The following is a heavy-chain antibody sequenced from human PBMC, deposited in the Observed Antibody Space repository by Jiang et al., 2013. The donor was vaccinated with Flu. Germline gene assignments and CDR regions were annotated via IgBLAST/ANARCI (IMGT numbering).Heavy chain of an antibody. V-gene: IGHV5-51*01. CDR3: ARVSHSRMDRSDFLPYFFDY. CDR1: ANSFATSW. J-gene: IGHJ4*01. D-gene: IGHD3-22*01. CDR2: ISPGDSDT. Sequence: SGAEVKKPGESLKISCKGSANSFATSWIGWVRQTPGKGLEWMGIISPGDSDTRYSPSFHGQVTISADKSIDIAFLQWSSLKASDTAIYYCARVSHSRMDRSDFLPYFFDYWGQGTLVTVPS.